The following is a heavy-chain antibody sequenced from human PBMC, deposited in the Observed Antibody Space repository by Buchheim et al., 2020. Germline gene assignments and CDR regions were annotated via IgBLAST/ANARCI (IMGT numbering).Heavy chain of an antibody. D-gene: IGHD2-2*01. CDR1: GFTFSSYA. CDR2: ISGSGGST. Sequence: EVQLLESGGGLVQPGGSLRLSCAASGFTFSSYAMSWVRQAPGKGLEWVSAISGSGGSTYYADSVKGRVTISRDNSKNTLDRQMNSLRAEDTAVYYCANPDIVVVPAATTNYGMDVWGQGTT. J-gene: IGHJ6*02. V-gene: IGHV3-23*01. CDR3: ANPDIVVVPAATTNYGMDV.